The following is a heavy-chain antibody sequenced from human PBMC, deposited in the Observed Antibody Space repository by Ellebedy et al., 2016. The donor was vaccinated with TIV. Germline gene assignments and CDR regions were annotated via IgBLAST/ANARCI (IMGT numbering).Heavy chain of an antibody. CDR1: GFTFSNYW. V-gene: IGHV3-7*03. CDR3: ARDKITGATMFDF. J-gene: IGHJ4*02. CDR2: IKQDGSEK. D-gene: IGHD7-27*01. Sequence: GESLKISCAASGFTFSNYWMSWVRQAPGKGPEWVANIKQDGSEKYYVDSVKGRFTISRDNAENSVFLQMNSLRAEDTAVYYCARDKITGATMFDFWGQGTLVTVSS.